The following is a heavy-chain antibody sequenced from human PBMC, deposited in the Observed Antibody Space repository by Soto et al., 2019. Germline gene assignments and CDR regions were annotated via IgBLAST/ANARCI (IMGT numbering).Heavy chain of an antibody. V-gene: IGHV1-8*01. Sequence: ASVKVSCKASGYTFTSYDINWVRQATGQGLEWMGWMNPNSGNTGYAQKFQGRVTMTRNTSISTAYMELSSLRSEDTAVYYCARWGTYDYSWGSYRQTYDAFEIWGQGTMVTVSS. CDR3: ARWGTYDYSWGSYRQTYDAFEI. J-gene: IGHJ3*02. D-gene: IGHD3-16*02. CDR1: GYTFTSYD. CDR2: MNPNSGNT.